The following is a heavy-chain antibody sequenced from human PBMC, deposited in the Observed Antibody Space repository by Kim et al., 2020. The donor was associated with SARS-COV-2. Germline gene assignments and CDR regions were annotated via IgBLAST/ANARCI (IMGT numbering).Heavy chain of an antibody. V-gene: IGHV3-23*01. D-gene: IGHD3-10*01. Sequence: YAGSVKGRFTISRDNSKNTLYLQMNSLRAEDTAVFYCAKRHYSGSWSHDYWGQGTLVTVSS. J-gene: IGHJ4*02. CDR3: AKRHYSGSWSHDY.